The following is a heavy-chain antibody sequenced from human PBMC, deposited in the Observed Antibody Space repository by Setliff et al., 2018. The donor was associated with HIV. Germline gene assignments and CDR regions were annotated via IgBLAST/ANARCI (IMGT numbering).Heavy chain of an antibody. Sequence: GASVKVSCKASGYTFNNYGISWVRQAPGQGLEWMGWINTHSGYTNYAQNVQGRVTVTMDTSTSTAYMELSSLKSDDTAVYYCARGKTWLRFLDYWGQGTLVTVSS. D-gene: IGHD5-12*01. V-gene: IGHV1-18*01. CDR1: GYTFNNYG. J-gene: IGHJ4*02. CDR3: ARGKTWLRFLDY. CDR2: INTHSGYT.